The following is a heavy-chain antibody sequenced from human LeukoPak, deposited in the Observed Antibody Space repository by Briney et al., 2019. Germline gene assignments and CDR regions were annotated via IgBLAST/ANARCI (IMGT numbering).Heavy chain of an antibody. J-gene: IGHJ4*02. D-gene: IGHD4-17*01. CDR3: ARDADGDWGY. CDR2: INHSGST. CDR1: GGSFSGYY. V-gene: IGHV4-34*01. Sequence: SETLSLTCAVYGGSFSGYYWSWIRQPPGKGLEWIGEINHSGSTNYNPSLKSRVTISVDTSKNQFSLKLSPVTAADTAVYYCARDADGDWGYWGQGTLVTVSS.